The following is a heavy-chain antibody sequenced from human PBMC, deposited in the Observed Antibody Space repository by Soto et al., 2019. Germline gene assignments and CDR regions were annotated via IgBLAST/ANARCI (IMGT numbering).Heavy chain of an antibody. D-gene: IGHD3-16*01. Sequence: EVQLVESGGGLVQPGGSLRLSCAASGFTFSSYSMNWVRQAPGKGLEWVSYISSSSSTIYYADSVKGRFTISRDNAKNSLYLQMNSLRDEDTAVYYCARDGGSNYYYYYGMDVWGQGTTVTVSS. J-gene: IGHJ6*02. CDR1: GFTFSSYS. CDR3: ARDGGSNYYYYYGMDV. CDR2: ISSSSSTI. V-gene: IGHV3-48*02.